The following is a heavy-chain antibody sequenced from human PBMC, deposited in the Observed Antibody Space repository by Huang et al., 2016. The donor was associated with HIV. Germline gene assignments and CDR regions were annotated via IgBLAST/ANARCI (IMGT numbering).Heavy chain of an antibody. D-gene: IGHD3-9*01. J-gene: IGHJ4*02. CDR1: GGAFSGHY. CDR3: ARPMMTEGNSDSTWSFFDS. CDR2: IDHRCTT. V-gene: IGHV4-34*01. Sequence: QVRLHQWGTGVLKPSETLSLKCAVYGGAFSGHYWTWIRQSPVKGLEWIGGIDHRCTTSSHPSLKSRLTLSVDTSKSQFYLKLTSVTATDTATYYCARPMMTEGNSDSTWSFFDSWGQGTLVIVSS.